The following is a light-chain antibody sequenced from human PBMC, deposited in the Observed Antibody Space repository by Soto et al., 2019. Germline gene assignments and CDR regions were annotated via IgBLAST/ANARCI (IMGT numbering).Light chain of an antibody. V-gene: IGKV1-39*01. J-gene: IGKJ2*01. Sequence: DIQMTQSPSSLSASVGDRVTITCRASQSISSYLNWYQQKPGKAPKLLIYAASSLQSGVPSRFSGSGSGTDFTLTISRLQPDDLATYYCQQSYSTPQTFGQGTKVEIK. CDR1: QSISSY. CDR3: QQSYSTPQT. CDR2: AAS.